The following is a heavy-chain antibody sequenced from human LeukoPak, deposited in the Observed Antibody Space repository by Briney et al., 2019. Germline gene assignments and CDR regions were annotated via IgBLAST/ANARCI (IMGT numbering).Heavy chain of an antibody. CDR1: GGSISSYY. CDR3: ARDYDSSGYYSRDAFDI. J-gene: IGHJ3*02. V-gene: IGHV4-59*01. Sequence: PSQTLSLTCTVSGGSISSYYWSRIRQPPGKGLEWIGYIYYSGSTNYNPSLKSRVTISVDTSKNQFSLKLSSVTAADTAVYYCARDYDSSGYYSRDAFDIWGQGTMVTVSS. D-gene: IGHD3-22*01. CDR2: IYYSGST.